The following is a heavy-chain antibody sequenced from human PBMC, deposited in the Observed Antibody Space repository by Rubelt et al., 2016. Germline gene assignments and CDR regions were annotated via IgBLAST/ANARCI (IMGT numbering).Heavy chain of an antibody. CDR2: INPNSGGT. Sequence: QVQLVQSGAEVKKPGASVKVSCKASGYTFTGYSMHWVRQAPGQGLEWMGWINPNSGGTNYAQKFQGRVPMTRETSISTAYMELSRLRSDDTAVYYCARFAIGGHSSGYLFDYWGQGTLVTVSS. V-gene: IGHV1-2*02. CDR3: ARFAIGGHSSGYLFDY. D-gene: IGHD3-22*01. CDR1: GYTFTGYS. J-gene: IGHJ4*02.